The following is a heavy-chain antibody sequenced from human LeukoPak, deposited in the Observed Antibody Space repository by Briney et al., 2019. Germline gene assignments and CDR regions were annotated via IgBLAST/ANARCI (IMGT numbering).Heavy chain of an antibody. J-gene: IGHJ4*02. V-gene: IGHV4-30-4*01. CDR3: ASQVLRYFDWLGAEYYFDY. D-gene: IGHD3-9*01. Sequence: PSQTLSLTCTVSGGSISSGDYYWSRIRQPPGKGLEWIGYIYNSGSTYYNPSLKSRVTISVDTSKNQFSLKLSSVTAADTAVYYCASQVLRYFDWLGAEYYFDYWGQGTLVTVSS. CDR2: IYNSGST. CDR1: GGSISSGDYY.